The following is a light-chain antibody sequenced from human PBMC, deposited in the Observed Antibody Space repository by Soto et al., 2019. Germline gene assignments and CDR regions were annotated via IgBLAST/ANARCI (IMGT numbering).Light chain of an antibody. CDR2: DAS. J-gene: IGKJ1*01. Sequence: IQMSQSPSTMNACGGARVTSTFPASQSISSWLAWYQQKPGKAPKLLIYDASSLESGVPSRSSGSGSGTEFTLTIGSLQPEDVATYYCQKYNSAPPRTFGQGTKV. CDR1: QSISSW. V-gene: IGKV1-5*01. CDR3: QKYNSAPPRT.